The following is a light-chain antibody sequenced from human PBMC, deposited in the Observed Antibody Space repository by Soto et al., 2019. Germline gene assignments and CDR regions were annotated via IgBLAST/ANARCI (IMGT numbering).Light chain of an antibody. V-gene: IGLV2-23*02. J-gene: IGLJ3*02. CDR3: FSYAGRSIWV. Sequence: QSALTQPASVSGSPGQSITISCTGTRSDIGSYNNVAWYQQHPGKAPRVMIFGVTKRPSGISDRFFGSKSGSTASLTISGLQAEDEADYFCFSYAGRSIWVFCGGTKVTVL. CDR2: GVT. CDR1: RSDIGSYNN.